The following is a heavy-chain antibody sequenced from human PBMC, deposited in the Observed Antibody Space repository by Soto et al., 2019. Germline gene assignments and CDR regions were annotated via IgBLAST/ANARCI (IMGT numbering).Heavy chain of an antibody. V-gene: IGHV3-15*07. CDR1: GLTVSDAY. D-gene: IGHD2-8*02. CDR3: TTSLSTPGGFDY. CDR2: LTSRSAGGTT. J-gene: IGHJ4*02. Sequence: EVQLVGPGGGIVKPGGSLTLSCEVSGLTVSDAYMGWVRQAPGQRLEWVGRLTSRSAGGTTDFTAPVKGRFTISKDDSDNTLYLQMNSLKTEDTAVYYCTTSLSTPGGFDYWGQGTLVTASS.